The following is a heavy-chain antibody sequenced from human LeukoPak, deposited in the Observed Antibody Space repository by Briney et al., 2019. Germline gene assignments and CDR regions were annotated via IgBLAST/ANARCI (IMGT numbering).Heavy chain of an antibody. V-gene: IGHV4-34*01. Sequence: SETLSPTCAVYGGSFSGYYWSWIRQPPGKGLEWIGEINHSGSTNYNPSLKSRVTISVDTSKNQFSLKLSSVTAADTAVYYCARGGWLQYGFDYWGQGTLVTVSS. D-gene: IGHD5-24*01. CDR2: INHSGST. CDR1: GGSFSGYY. CDR3: ARGGWLQYGFDY. J-gene: IGHJ4*02.